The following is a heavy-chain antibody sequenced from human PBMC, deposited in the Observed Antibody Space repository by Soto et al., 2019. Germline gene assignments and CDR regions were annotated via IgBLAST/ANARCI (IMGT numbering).Heavy chain of an antibody. Sequence: SETLSLTCTVSGDSITNSDYYWNWIRQSPGKGLEWIASIDYSGNTYYNPSLKSRVVISADTSKNLFSLKLRSVTAADTDPYYDILTGYYYYYGMDVWGQGTTVTVSS. CDR1: GDSITNSDYY. V-gene: IGHV4-30-4*01. CDR2: IDYSGNT. J-gene: IGHJ6*02. D-gene: IGHD3-9*01. CDR3: ILTGYYYYYGMDV.